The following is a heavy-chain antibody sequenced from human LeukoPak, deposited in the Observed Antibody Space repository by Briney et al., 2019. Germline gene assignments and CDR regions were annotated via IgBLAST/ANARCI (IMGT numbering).Heavy chain of an antibody. V-gene: IGHV5-51*01. CDR2: IYPGDSDT. Sequence: GESLKISCKGSGYSFTNYWIGWVRQMPGKGLEWMGIIYPGDSDTRYSPSFQGQVTISADKSISTAYLQWSSLKASDTAMYYCARDHRATFWSGLDYYYYGMDVWGQGTTVTVSS. CDR1: GYSFTNYW. D-gene: IGHD3-3*01. J-gene: IGHJ6*02. CDR3: ARDHRATFWSGLDYYYYGMDV.